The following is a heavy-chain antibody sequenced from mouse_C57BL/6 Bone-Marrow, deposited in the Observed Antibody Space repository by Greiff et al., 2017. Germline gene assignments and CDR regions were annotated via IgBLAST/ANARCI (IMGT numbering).Heavy chain of an antibody. J-gene: IGHJ2*01. D-gene: IGHD5-1-1*01. CDR3: ARKRGQYLRYFGY. CDR2: INPSDSET. V-gene: IGHV1-52*01. CDR1: GYTFTSYW. Sequence: VQLQQSGAELVRPGSSVKLSCKASGYTFTSYWMHWVKQRPIQGLEWIGNINPSDSETHYNQKFKDKATLTVDKSSSTAYMQLSSLTSEDSAVYYCARKRGQYLRYFGYWGQGTTLTVSS.